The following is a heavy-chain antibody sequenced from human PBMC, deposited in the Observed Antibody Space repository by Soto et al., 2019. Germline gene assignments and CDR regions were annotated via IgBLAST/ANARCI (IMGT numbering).Heavy chain of an antibody. Sequence: PGGSLRLSCSASGFTFSGYSMHWVRHAPGKGLQYVSTISSDGDITYYADSVKGRFTISRDNSKNTLYLQMNSLRPEDTAVYYCVKVSTFYDILTGYYSTNFFDPWGQGTLVTV. J-gene: IGHJ5*02. CDR1: GFTFSGYS. CDR3: VKVSTFYDILTGYYSTNFFDP. CDR2: ISSDGDIT. V-gene: IGHV3-64D*06. D-gene: IGHD3-9*01.